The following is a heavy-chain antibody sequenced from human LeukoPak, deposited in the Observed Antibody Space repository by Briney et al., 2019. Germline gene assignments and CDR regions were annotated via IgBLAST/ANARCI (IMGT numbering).Heavy chain of an antibody. D-gene: IGHD3-22*01. V-gene: IGHV1-69*13. J-gene: IGHJ4*02. CDR2: IIPIFGTA. Sequence: SVKVSCKASGGTFSSYAISWVRQAPGQGLEWMGGIIPIFGTANYAQKFQGRVTITADESTSTAYMELSSLRSEDTAVYYCASSNDSSGYSPDYWGQGTLVTVSS. CDR1: GGTFSSYA. CDR3: ASSNDSSGYSPDY.